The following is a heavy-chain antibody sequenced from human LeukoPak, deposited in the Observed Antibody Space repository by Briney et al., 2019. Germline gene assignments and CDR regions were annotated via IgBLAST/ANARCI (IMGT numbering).Heavy chain of an antibody. D-gene: IGHD2-8*01. Sequence: SETLSLTRTVSRGSISSSSYYWSWVRQPPGKGLEWIASIYYTGNTYYNPSLKSRVTISLDMSKNEFFLTMSSVTAADTAVYFCTAEKNGSPHYWGQGTQVTVSS. J-gene: IGHJ4*02. CDR3: TAEKNGSPHY. CDR1: RGSISSSSYY. V-gene: IGHV4-39*07. CDR2: IYYTGNT.